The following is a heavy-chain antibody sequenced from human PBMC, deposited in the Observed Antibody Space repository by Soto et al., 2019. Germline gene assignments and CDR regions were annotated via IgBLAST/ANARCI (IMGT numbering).Heavy chain of an antibody. CDR3: ARQISVGSYYFDY. V-gene: IGHV5-51*01. J-gene: IGHJ4*02. CDR1: GYSFTSYW. D-gene: IGHD3-10*01. CDR2: IYPGDSDT. Sequence: PGESLKISCRGSGYSFTSYWIAWVRQMPGKGLEWMGIIYPGDSDTRYSQSFQGQVTISADKSITTAYVEWSSLKASDTAMYYCARQISVGSYYFDYWGQGTLIVVGS.